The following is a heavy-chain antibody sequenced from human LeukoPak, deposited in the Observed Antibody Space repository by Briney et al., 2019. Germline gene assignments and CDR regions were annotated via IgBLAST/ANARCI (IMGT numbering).Heavy chain of an antibody. D-gene: IGHD3-22*01. CDR2: SSHSGST. V-gene: IGHV4-34*01. J-gene: IGHJ4*02. CDR3: ARYPELDSSGYPALT. Sequence: SETLSLTCAVYGGSFSGYYWSWIRQPPGKGLEWIGESSHSGSTNYNPSLKSRVIISVDTSKNKFSLKLSSVTAADTAVYYCARYPELDSSGYPALTWGQGTLVTVSS. CDR1: GGSFSGYY.